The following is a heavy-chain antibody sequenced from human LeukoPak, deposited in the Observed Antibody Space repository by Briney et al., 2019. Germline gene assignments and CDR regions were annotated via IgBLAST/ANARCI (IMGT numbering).Heavy chain of an antibody. D-gene: IGHD1-1*01. CDR2: ISWNSDSK. Sequence: PGGSLRLSCAASGFTFSSYSMNWVRQAPEKGLEWVSGISWNSDSKDYADSVKGRFTISRDNAKNSLFLQVNSLRTEDTALYYCARSVELVRGYFDFWGQGTLVTVSS. CDR1: GFTFSSYS. V-gene: IGHV3-9*01. CDR3: ARSVELVRGYFDF. J-gene: IGHJ4*02.